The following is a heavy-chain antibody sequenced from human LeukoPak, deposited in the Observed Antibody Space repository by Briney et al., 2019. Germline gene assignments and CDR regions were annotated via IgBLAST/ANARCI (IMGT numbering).Heavy chain of an antibody. J-gene: IGHJ3*02. V-gene: IGHV3-21*01. CDR2: ISSSSSDI. CDR3: ARVIIVGATGI. CDR1: GFTFRTHS. D-gene: IGHD1-26*01. Sequence: GGSLRLSCTASGFTFRTHSMNWVRQAPGKGLEWVSCISSSSSDISYADSVKGRFTISRDNAKNSLYLQMNSLRAEDTAVYYCARVIIVGATGIWGQGTMVTVSS.